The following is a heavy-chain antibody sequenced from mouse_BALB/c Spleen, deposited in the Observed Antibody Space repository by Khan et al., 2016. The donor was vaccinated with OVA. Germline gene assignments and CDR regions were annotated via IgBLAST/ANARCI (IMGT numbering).Heavy chain of an antibody. CDR3: ARGYEFFPY. V-gene: IGHV1-26*01. CDR2: VNPNNGDT. J-gene: IGHJ3*01. D-gene: IGHD2-12*01. CDR1: GYSFTVYY. Sequence: VRLQQSGPDLVKPGASVKISCKASGYSFTVYYMTWVKQSHGKSPAWIGRVNPNNGDTNYNQNFKGKAILTVDKSSNTAYMELRSLTSEDSAVFYCARGYEFFPYWGQGTLVTVSA.